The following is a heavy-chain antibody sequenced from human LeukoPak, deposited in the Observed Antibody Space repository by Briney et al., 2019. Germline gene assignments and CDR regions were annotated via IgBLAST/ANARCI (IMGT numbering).Heavy chain of an antibody. Sequence: GESLKISCKGSGCSFTTYWIGWVRQMPGKGLEWMGIIYPADSDVKYSPSFQGQVTISADKSISTAYLQWSSLKASDTAMYYCTRRAPGITAGREIDYWGQGTLVTVSS. CDR1: GCSFTTYW. V-gene: IGHV5-51*01. J-gene: IGHJ4*02. CDR2: IYPADSDV. CDR3: TRRAPGITAGREIDY. D-gene: IGHD6-6*01.